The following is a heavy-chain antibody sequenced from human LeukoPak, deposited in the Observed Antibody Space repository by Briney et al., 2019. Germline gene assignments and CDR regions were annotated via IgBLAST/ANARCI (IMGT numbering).Heavy chain of an antibody. CDR2: IYSGGST. D-gene: IGHD6-13*01. J-gene: IGHJ4*02. V-gene: IGHV3-53*01. CDR3: ARDRGAAAGD. Sequence: PGGSLRLSCVASGFTLTNNYMSWVRQAPGKGLEWVSVIYSGGSTHYADSVKGRFTISRDNSKNTLYLQMTSLRAEDTAVYYCARDRGAAAGDWGQGTLVTVSS. CDR1: GFTLTNNY.